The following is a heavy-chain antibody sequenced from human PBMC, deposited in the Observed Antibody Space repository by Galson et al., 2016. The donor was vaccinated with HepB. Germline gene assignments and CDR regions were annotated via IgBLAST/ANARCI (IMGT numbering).Heavy chain of an antibody. Sequence: LSLTCVVSGDSINSRNWWSWVRQPPGMGLEWIGEIYHSGSTNYSPSLKSRVTISGDTSKNQFSLKLSSVTAADTAVYYCARHRDGGNSYGMDVWGQGTTVTVSS. V-gene: IGHV4-4*02. CDR1: GDSINSRNW. J-gene: IGHJ6*02. CDR3: ARHRDGGNSYGMDV. D-gene: IGHD4-23*01. CDR2: IYHSGST.